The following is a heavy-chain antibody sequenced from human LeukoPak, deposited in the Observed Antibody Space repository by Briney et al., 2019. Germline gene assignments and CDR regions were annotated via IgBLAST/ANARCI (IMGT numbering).Heavy chain of an antibody. Sequence: PSETLSLTCTVSGGSISSYYWSWIRQPPGKGLEWIGYIYYSGSTNYNPSLKSRVTISVDTSKNQFSLKLSSVTAADTAVYYCARYPWGGYNSGRWFDPWGQGTLVTVSS. J-gene: IGHJ5*02. D-gene: IGHD5-24*01. CDR2: IYYSGST. CDR3: ARYPWGGYNSGRWFDP. V-gene: IGHV4-59*12. CDR1: GGSISSYY.